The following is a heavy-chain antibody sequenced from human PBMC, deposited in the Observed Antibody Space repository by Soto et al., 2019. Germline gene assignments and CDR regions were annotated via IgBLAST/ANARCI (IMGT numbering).Heavy chain of an antibody. J-gene: IGHJ5*02. D-gene: IGHD6-19*01. CDR3: ARLPVAGTLVWFDP. Sequence: GESLNTSCNGSGYSFTSYLICWVRQMPGKGLEWMGIIYPGDSDTSYSPSFQGQVTISADTSISTAYLQWSSLKASDTAMYYCARLPVAGTLVWFDPWGQGTLVTVSS. CDR1: GYSFTSYL. V-gene: IGHV5-51*01. CDR2: IYPGDSDT.